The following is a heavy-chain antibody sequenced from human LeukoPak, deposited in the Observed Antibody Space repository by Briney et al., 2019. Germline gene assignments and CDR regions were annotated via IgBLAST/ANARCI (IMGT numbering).Heavy chain of an antibody. CDR3: ATVLGIDYYFDY. V-gene: IGHV1-69-2*01. CDR1: GYAFIDYY. D-gene: IGHD7-27*01. Sequence: GASVKISCKVSGYAFIDYYMHWVQQAPGRGLEWMGLVDPDDGETIYAEKFQGRVAITADTSTDTAYMELSSLRSEDTALYYCATVLGIDYYFDYWGQGSLVTVSS. J-gene: IGHJ4*02. CDR2: VDPDDGET.